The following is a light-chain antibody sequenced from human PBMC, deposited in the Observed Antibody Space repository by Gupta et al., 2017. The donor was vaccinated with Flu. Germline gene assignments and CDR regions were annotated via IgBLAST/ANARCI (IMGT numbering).Light chain of an antibody. CDR3: LQRSNWPPIT. CDR1: QSVSSY. J-gene: IGKJ5*01. V-gene: IGKV3-11*01. CDR2: DAS. Sequence: EIVLTQSPATLSLSPGERATLSCRASQSVSSYLAWYQQKPGQSPRLLIYDASNRATGIPARFTGSGSGTDFTLTISSLEPEGFAVYYCLQRSNWPPITFGQGTRLEIK.